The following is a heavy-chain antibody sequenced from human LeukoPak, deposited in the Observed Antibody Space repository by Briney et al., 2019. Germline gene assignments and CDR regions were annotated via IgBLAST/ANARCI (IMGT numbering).Heavy chain of an antibody. Sequence: GGSLRLSCAASGFTVSSNYMSWVRQAPGKGLEWVSVIYSGGSTYYADSVKGRFTISRDKAMNTLYLQLNSSRAEDTAVYYCARLPTFYYDSSHYHYDYWGQGTLVTVSS. CDR2: IYSGGST. CDR1: GFTVSSNY. V-gene: IGHV3-53*01. CDR3: ARLPTFYYDSSHYHYDY. J-gene: IGHJ4*02. D-gene: IGHD3-22*01.